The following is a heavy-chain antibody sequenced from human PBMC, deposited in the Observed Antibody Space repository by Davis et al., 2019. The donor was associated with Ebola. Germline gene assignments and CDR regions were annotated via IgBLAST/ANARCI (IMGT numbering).Heavy chain of an antibody. V-gene: IGHV4-61*09. CDR2: IHSGGST. Sequence: PSETLSLTCIVSDASLRGESYYWSWIRQPAGKGLEWIGHIHSGGSTNYNPSLRSRVTISLDTSKTQVSLQLRSVTAADTAVYYCARLPLFPGGQPPSYYYYGMDVWGQGTTVSVSS. CDR1: DASLRGESYY. CDR3: ARLPLFPGGQPPSYYYYGMDV. J-gene: IGHJ6*02. D-gene: IGHD2-15*01.